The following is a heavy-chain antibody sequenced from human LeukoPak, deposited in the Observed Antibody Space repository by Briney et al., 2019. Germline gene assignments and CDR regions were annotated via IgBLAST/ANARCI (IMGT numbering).Heavy chain of an antibody. J-gene: IGHJ3*02. V-gene: IGHV1-18*01. Sequence: GASVKVSCTASGYSFTRNGISWVRQAPGQGLEWMGWINSNNGNTKYAQNLQGRVTMTTDTSTSTAYVELRSLRFDDTAVYYCAREGPDYGPAFDIWGQGTMVTVSS. CDR2: INSNNGNT. D-gene: IGHD4/OR15-4a*01. CDR3: AREGPDYGPAFDI. CDR1: GYSFTRNG.